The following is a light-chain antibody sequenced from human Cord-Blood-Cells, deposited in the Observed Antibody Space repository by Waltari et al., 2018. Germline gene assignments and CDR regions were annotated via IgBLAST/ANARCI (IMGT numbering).Light chain of an antibody. J-gene: IGKJ3*01. CDR1: QSISSY. Sequence: DIQMTQPPPSLSASVGDRVTITCRASQSISSYLNLYQQKPGKAPKLLIYAASSLQSGVPSRFSGSGSGTDFTLTISSLQPEDFATYYCQQSYSTPFTFGPGTKVDIK. V-gene: IGKV1-39*01. CDR2: AAS. CDR3: QQSYSTPFT.